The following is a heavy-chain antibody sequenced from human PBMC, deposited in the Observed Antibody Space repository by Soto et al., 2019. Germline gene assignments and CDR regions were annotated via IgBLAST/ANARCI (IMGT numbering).Heavy chain of an antibody. Sequence: SETLSLTCAVYGGSFSGYYWSWIRQPPGKGLEWIGEINHSGSTNYNPSLKSRVTISVDTSKNQFSLKLSSVTAADTAVYYCARGGHMDVWGQGTTVTVSS. CDR1: GGSFSGYY. J-gene: IGHJ6*02. V-gene: IGHV4-34*01. CDR3: ARGGHMDV. CDR2: INHSGST.